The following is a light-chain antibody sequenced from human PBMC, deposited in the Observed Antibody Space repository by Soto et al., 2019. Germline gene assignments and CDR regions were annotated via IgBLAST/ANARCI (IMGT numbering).Light chain of an antibody. CDR1: SSDVGAYNY. CDR3: ASYTSSSNWV. Sequence: QSVLTQPASVSGSPGQSITISCTGTSSDVGAYNYVSWFQQHPGKAPKLMIFEVRNRPSGLFNRFSGSKSGNTASLTISGLQAEDEADYYCASYTSSSNWVFGGGTQLTVL. V-gene: IGLV2-14*01. J-gene: IGLJ3*02. CDR2: EVR.